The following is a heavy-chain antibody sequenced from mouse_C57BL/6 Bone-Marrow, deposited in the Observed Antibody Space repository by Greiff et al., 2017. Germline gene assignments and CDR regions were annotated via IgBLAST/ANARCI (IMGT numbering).Heavy chain of an antibody. V-gene: IGHV1-59*01. CDR3: ARSLGTSY. D-gene: IGHD3-1*01. CDR2: IDPSDSYT. Sequence: QVQLQQSGAELVRPGTSVKLSCKASGYTFTSYWMHRVKQRPGQGLEWIGVIDPSDSYTNYNQKFKGKATLTVDTSSSTAYMQLSSLTSEDSAVYYCARSLGTSYWGQGTTLTVSS. CDR1: GYTFTSYW. J-gene: IGHJ2*01.